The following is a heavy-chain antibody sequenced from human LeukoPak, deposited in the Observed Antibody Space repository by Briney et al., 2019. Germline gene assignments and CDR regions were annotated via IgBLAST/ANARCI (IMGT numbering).Heavy chain of an antibody. CDR2: IKSKTDGGTT. CDR1: GFTFSNAW. V-gene: IGHV3-15*01. J-gene: IGHJ4*02. Sequence: GGSLRLSCAASGFTFSNAWMSRVRQAPGKGLEWVVRIKSKTDGGTTDYAAPVKGRFTISRDDSKNTLYLQMNSLKTEDTAVYYCTTKAVDTAVATDYWGQGTLVTVSS. D-gene: IGHD5-18*01. CDR3: TTKAVDTAVATDY.